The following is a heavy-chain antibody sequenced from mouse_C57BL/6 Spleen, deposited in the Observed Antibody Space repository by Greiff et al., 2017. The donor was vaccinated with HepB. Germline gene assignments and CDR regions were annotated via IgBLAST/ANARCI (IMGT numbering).Heavy chain of an antibody. Sequence: EVHLVESGGGLVKPGGSLKLSCAASGFTFSSYTMSWVRQTPEKRLEWVATISGGGGNTYYPDSVKGRFTISRDNAKNTLYLQMSSLRSEDTALYYCARRDYGNYWYFDVWGTGTTVTVSS. J-gene: IGHJ1*03. CDR2: ISGGGGNT. V-gene: IGHV5-9*01. D-gene: IGHD2-1*01. CDR3: ARRDYGNYWYFDV. CDR1: GFTFSSYT.